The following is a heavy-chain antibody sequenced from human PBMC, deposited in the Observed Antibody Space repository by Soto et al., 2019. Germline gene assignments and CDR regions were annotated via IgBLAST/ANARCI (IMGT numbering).Heavy chain of an antibody. Sequence: GGSLRLSCAASGFTFSSYGMHWVRQAPGKGLEWVAVISYDGSNKYYADSVKGRFTISRDNSKNTLYLQMNSLRAEDTAVYYCAKDPQPYDILTGWVFDPWGQGTLVTVSS. D-gene: IGHD3-9*01. CDR3: AKDPQPYDILTGWVFDP. J-gene: IGHJ5*02. CDR2: ISYDGSNK. CDR1: GFTFSSYG. V-gene: IGHV3-30*18.